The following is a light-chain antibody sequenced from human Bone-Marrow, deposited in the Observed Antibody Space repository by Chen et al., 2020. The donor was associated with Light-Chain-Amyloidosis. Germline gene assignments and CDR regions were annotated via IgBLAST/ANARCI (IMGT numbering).Light chain of an antibody. CDR2: WAS. CDR3: QQYYDTPYT. CDR1: QSILYSSNNMNY. Sequence: DIVMTQSPDSLAVSLGARPTINCKSSQSILYSSNNMNYLAWYQQKPGQPPKLLIYWASTRYSGVPDRFSGSGSGTDFTLTISSLQAEDVATYYCQQYYDTPYTFGQGTELEIK. V-gene: IGKV4-1*01. J-gene: IGKJ2*01.